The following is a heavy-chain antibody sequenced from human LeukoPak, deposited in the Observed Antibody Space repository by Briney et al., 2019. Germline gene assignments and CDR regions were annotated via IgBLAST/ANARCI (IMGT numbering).Heavy chain of an antibody. Sequence: PGGSLRLSCAASGFTFRSYGMQWVRQATGKGLEWVAFIRYDETDKYYADSVKGRFTISRDNSKNTLYLQMSSLRAEDTAVYYCATATNYYYMDVWGKGTTVTVSS. J-gene: IGHJ6*03. CDR3: ATATNYYYMDV. CDR1: GFTFRSYG. V-gene: IGHV3-30*02. CDR2: IRYDETDK.